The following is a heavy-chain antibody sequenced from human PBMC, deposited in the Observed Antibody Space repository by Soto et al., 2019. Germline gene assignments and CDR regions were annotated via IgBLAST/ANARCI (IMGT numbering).Heavy chain of an antibody. Sequence: EVQLVESGGGLVQPGGSLRLSCAASGFTISGHWMHWVRQVPGKGLVWVSRINSDGSSTSYADSVKGRIIISRDNAKDTLYLQMNSLSAEATAVYYCASSDSGPYGCFVPWGQGSLVTVSS. J-gene: IGHJ5*02. D-gene: IGHD1-26*01. V-gene: IGHV3-74*01. CDR1: GFTISGHW. CDR2: INSDGSST. CDR3: ASSDSGPYGCFVP.